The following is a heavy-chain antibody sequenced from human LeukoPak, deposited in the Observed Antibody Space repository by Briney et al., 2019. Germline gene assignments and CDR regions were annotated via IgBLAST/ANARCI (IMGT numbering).Heavy chain of an antibody. V-gene: IGHV4-59*08. Sequence: PSETLSLACTVSGGSISSYYWSWIRQPPGKGLEWIGYIYYSGSTNYNPSLKSRVTISVDTSKNQFSLKLSSVTAADTAVYYYARHGHGADAFDIWGQGTMVTVSS. CDR2: IYYSGST. CDR1: GGSISSYY. CDR3: ARHGHGADAFDI. J-gene: IGHJ3*02. D-gene: IGHD3-10*01.